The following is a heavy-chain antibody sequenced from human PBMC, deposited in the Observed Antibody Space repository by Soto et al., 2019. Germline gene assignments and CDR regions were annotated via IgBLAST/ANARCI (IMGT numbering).Heavy chain of an antibody. Sequence: SETLSLTCTVSGASVSSGAYYWGWVRQRPGRGLEWIGYIYESGYTYYNTSLKSRLTISLDRSNNQFSLGLTSVTAADTAVYYCVRALRHTAMVYPWLDPWGQGTLVTVSS. J-gene: IGHJ5*02. CDR2: IYESGYT. D-gene: IGHD5-18*01. V-gene: IGHV4-31*03. CDR3: VRALRHTAMVYPWLDP. CDR1: GASVSSGAYY.